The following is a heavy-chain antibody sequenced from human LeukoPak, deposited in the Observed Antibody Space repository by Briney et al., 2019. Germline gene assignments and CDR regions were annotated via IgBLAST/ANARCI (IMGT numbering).Heavy chain of an antibody. CDR2: ISHSGST. CDR3: ARDAGRCDP. V-gene: IGHV4-38-2*02. Sequence: SETLSLTCTVSGYSIDNRYYWGWIRPPPGKGLEWIGSISHSGSTYYTPSLKSRVTISLDTSKIQFSLKLTSVTATDTAVYYCARDAGRCDPWGQGTLVTVSS. J-gene: IGHJ5*02. CDR1: GYSIDNRYY.